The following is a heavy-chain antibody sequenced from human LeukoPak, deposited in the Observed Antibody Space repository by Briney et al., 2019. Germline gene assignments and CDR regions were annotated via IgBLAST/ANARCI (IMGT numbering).Heavy chain of an antibody. CDR1: GYTFTGYY. J-gene: IGHJ4*02. Sequence: GASVKVSCKASGYTFTGYYMHWVRQAPGQGLEWMGWINPNSGGTNYAQKFQGRVTMTRDTSISTAYMELSRLRSDDTAMYYCARDSGSYSFVDYWGQGTLVTVSS. CDR2: INPNSGGT. D-gene: IGHD1-26*01. CDR3: ARDSGSYSFVDY. V-gene: IGHV1-2*02.